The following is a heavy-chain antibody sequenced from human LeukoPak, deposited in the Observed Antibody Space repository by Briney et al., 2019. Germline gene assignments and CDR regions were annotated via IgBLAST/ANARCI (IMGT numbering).Heavy chain of an antibody. V-gene: IGHV4-30-2*01. Sequence: SETLFLTCTASGGSISSGIYSWSWIRQPPGKGLEWIGYIQHSLTSYNPSLKSRVTISVDRSKNQFSLKVSSVTAADTAVYYCATLMTTGDKFDSWGQGTLVTVSS. CDR2: IQHSLT. D-gene: IGHD4-11*01. CDR1: GGSISSGIYS. J-gene: IGHJ4*02. CDR3: ATLMTTGDKFDS.